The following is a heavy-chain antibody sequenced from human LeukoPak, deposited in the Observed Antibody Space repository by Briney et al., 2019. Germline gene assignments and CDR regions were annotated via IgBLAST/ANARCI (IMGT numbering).Heavy chain of an antibody. J-gene: IGHJ5*02. CDR1: GGSINSADFY. CDR3: VGRKSTTPNWFDP. Sequence: SETLSLTCTVSGGSINSADFYWGWIRQSPGKGLEWIGAIYYSGFTFYNPSLKSRVTISVDTSKNQFSLKLTSVTAADTSIYYCVGRKSTTPNWFDPWGQGILVTVSS. D-gene: IGHD1-1*01. V-gene: IGHV4-39*01. CDR2: IYYSGFT.